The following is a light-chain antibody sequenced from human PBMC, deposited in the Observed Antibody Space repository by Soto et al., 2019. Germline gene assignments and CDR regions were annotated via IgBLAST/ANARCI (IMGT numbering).Light chain of an antibody. J-gene: IGKJ4*01. CDR2: AAS. CDR1: QRVSSY. CDR3: QQYNNWPLT. Sequence: EILMPQSPATLSVSAGERATLSCRASQRVSSYLAWYQQKPGQAPRLLIYAASTRASGIPASFSGSGSGTELTLTLSSLQSEAFEVSSCQQYNNWPLTFGGGTKVDI. V-gene: IGKV3-15*01.